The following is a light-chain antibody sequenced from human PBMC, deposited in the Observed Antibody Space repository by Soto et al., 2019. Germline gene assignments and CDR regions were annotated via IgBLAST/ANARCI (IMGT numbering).Light chain of an antibody. V-gene: IGKV1-9*01. Sequence: IQLTQSPSSLSASVGDRVAITCRASEGISSYLAWYQEKPGKVPKLLIDSASTLQNGVPSRFSGSGSGADFTLTISSLQPEDFTTYYCLQLKRYPLTVGGGTRVGIK. CDR1: EGISSY. CDR3: LQLKRYPLT. J-gene: IGKJ4*01. CDR2: SAS.